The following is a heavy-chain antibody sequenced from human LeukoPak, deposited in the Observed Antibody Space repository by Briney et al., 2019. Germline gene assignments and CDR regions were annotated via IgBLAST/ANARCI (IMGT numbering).Heavy chain of an antibody. CDR2: ISAYNGNT. J-gene: IGHJ6*02. D-gene: IGHD2-2*01. CDR3: ATYCSSTSCYHYGMDV. V-gene: IGHV1-18*01. CDR1: GYTFTSYG. Sequence: ASVKVSCKASGYTFTSYGISCVRQAPGQGLEWMGWISAYNGNTNYAQKLQGRVTMTTDTSTSTAYMELRSLRSDDTAVYYCATYCSSTSCYHYGMDVWGQGTTVTVSS.